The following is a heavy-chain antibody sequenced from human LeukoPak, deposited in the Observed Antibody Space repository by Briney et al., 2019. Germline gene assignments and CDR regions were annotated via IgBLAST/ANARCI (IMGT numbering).Heavy chain of an antibody. D-gene: IGHD6-13*01. CDR2: IYYSGST. Sequence: PSETLSLTCTVSGGSISSYYWSWIRQPPGKGLEWIGYIYYSGSTNYNPSLKSRVTISVDTSKNQFSLKLSSVTAADTGVYYCARRGIAAAGYYYYYNGMDVWGQGTTVTVSS. CDR1: GGSISSYY. V-gene: IGHV4-59*08. J-gene: IGHJ6*02. CDR3: ARRGIAAAGYYYYYNGMDV.